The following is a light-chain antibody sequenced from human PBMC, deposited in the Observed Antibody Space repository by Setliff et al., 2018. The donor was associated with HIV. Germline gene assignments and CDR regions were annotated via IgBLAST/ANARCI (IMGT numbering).Light chain of an antibody. V-gene: IGLV2-18*02. CDR1: SSDVGRYNR. CDR3: SSHRSSSYV. Sequence: QSVLTQPPSVSGSPGQSVTISCTGTSSDVGRYNRVSWYQQPPGTAPKLMIYEVTNRPSGVPDRFSGSKSGSTASLTISGLQAEDEGDYYCSSHRSSSYVFGTGTMSPS. CDR2: EVT. J-gene: IGLJ1*01.